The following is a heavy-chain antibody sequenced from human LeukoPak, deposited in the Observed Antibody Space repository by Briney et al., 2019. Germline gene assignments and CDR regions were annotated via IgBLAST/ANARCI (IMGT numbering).Heavy chain of an antibody. CDR1: GFTFSSYA. Sequence: TGGSLRLSCAASGFTFSSYAMSWVRQAPGKGLEWVSAISGSGGSTYYADSVKGRFTISRDNSKNTLYLQMNSLRAEDTAVYYCAAEGRPTVVTFRKGAVDLWGQGTMVTVSS. D-gene: IGHD4-23*01. J-gene: IGHJ3*01. V-gene: IGHV3-23*01. CDR2: ISGSGGST. CDR3: AAEGRPTVVTFRKGAVDL.